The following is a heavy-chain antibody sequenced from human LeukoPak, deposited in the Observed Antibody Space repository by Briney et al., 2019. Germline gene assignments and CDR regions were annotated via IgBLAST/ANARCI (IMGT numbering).Heavy chain of an antibody. CDR1: GYTFTGYY. V-gene: IGHV1-2*02. Sequence: GASVKVSCKASGYTFTGYYMHWVRQAPGQGLEWMGWINPNSGGTNYAQKFQGRVTMTRDTSISTAYMELSRLRSDDTAVYYCARDLEGYSSGWYFSWTRSESQTLHAYYFDYWGQGTLVTVSS. CDR2: INPNSGGT. D-gene: IGHD6-19*01. CDR3: ARDLEGYSSGWYFSWTRSESQTLHAYYFDY. J-gene: IGHJ4*02.